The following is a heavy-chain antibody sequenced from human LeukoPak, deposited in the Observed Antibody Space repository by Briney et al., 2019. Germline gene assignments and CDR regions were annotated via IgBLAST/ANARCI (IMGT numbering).Heavy chain of an antibody. V-gene: IGHV1-2*02. CDR2: INTNTGRT. D-gene: IGHD3-3*01. CDR3: ARADFIDAGPYVIAP. CDR1: GYTFTDYY. J-gene: IGHJ5*02. Sequence: ASVRVSCKTSGYTFTDYYIHWVRQAPGQGLEWMGGINTNTGRTGFARTFQGRVTLTRDPSITTVYMDMAWLTSDDTAIYFCARADFIDAGPYVIAPWGQGTLVTVSS.